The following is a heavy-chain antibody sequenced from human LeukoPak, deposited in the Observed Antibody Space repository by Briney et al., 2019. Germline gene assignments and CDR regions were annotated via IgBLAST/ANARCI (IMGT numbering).Heavy chain of an antibody. D-gene: IGHD6-6*01. V-gene: IGHV3-7*01. J-gene: IGHJ4*02. CDR1: GFTFSSYA. Sequence: GGSLRLSCAASGFTFSSYALSWVRQAPGKGPEWVAHIKQDGSQRYYVDSVRGRFTISRDNAKNSLFLQMNGLRAEDTAVYYCARRGGSSSRRSPIDYWGQGTLVTVSS. CDR3: ARRGGSSSRRSPIDY. CDR2: IKQDGSQR.